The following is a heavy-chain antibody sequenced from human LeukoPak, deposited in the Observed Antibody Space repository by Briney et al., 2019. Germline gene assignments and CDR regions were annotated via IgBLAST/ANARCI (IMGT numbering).Heavy chain of an antibody. D-gene: IGHD6-19*01. CDR3: ARGRAVTGSTVIDY. CDR1: GFTFDDYA. V-gene: IGHV3-30-3*01. Sequence: GGSLRLSCAASGFTFDDYAMHWVRRAPGKALEWVATISSDGGNRYYSDSVKGRFTISRDNSKNTLYLQMNSLRPEDTAVFHCARGRAVTGSTVIDYWGQGTLVTVSS. J-gene: IGHJ4*02. CDR2: ISSDGGNR.